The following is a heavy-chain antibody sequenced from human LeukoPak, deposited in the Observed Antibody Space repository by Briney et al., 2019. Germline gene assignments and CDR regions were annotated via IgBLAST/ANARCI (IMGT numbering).Heavy chain of an antibody. CDR2: ISYDGSNK. J-gene: IGHJ4*02. V-gene: IGHV3-30-3*01. CDR3: ARDRYGSGIYYNLFDY. CDR1: GFTFSSYA. Sequence: GRSLRLSCAASGFTFSSYAMHWARQAPGKGLEWVALISYDGSNKYYADSVKGRFTISRDNSKNTLYLQMNSLRAEDTAVYYCARDRYGSGIYYNLFDYWGQGTLVTVSS. D-gene: IGHD3-10*01.